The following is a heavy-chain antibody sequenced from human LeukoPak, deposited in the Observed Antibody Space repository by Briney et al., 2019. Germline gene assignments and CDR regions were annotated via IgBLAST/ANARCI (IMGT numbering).Heavy chain of an antibody. CDR3: AGGRPYYFDY. CDR2: ISYSEST. CDR1: GGSISSYY. V-gene: IGHV4-59*01. Sequence: SETLSLTCTVSGGSISSYYWSWIRQPPGKGLEWIGYISYSESTNYNPSLKSRVTISVDTSKNQFSLKLSSVTAADTAVYYCAGGRPYYFDYWGQGTLVTVSS. J-gene: IGHJ4*02.